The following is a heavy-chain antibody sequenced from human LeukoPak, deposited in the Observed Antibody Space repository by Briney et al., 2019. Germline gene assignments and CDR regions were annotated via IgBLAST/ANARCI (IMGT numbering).Heavy chain of an antibody. CDR1: GYTFTGYY. J-gene: IGHJ6*03. CDR3: ARGPVLLWFGESFNYMDV. D-gene: IGHD3-10*01. V-gene: IGHV1-2*02. Sequence: ASVKVSCKASGYTFTGYYMHWVRQAPGQGLEWMGWINPNSGGTNYAQKFQGRVTMTRDTSISTAYMELSRLRSDDTAVYYCARGPVLLWFGESFNYMDVWGKGTTVTISS. CDR2: INPNSGGT.